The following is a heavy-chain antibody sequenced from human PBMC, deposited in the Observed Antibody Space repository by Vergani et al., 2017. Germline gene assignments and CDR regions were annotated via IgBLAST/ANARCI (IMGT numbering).Heavy chain of an antibody. Sequence: QVQLHESGPGLVKPSGTLSLTCAVSGGSISSSNWWSWVRQPPGKGLEWIGEIYHSGSTNYNPSLKSQFTISVDRSKNQFSLKLSSVIAADTAVFYCASKAGYCSSTSCYGWFDPWGQGTLVTVSS. J-gene: IGHJ5*02. CDR3: ASKAGYCSSTSCYGWFDP. D-gene: IGHD2-2*01. V-gene: IGHV4-4*02. CDR2: IYHSGST. CDR1: GGSISSSNW.